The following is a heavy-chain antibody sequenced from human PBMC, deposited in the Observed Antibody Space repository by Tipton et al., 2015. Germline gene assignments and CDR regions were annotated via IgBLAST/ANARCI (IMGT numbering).Heavy chain of an antibody. CDR1: GGSVSSGTYY. CDR3: ACQDYDSLTRDYQTVDY. J-gene: IGHJ4*02. CDR2: ISHSGNT. D-gene: IGHD3-9*01. V-gene: IGHV4-39*07. Sequence: TLSLTCAVSGGSVSSGTYYWSWIRQPPGKGLEWIGSISHSGNTYYNPSLKSRVTMSRDTSKNQFSLKLTSVTAADTAVYYCACQDYDSLTRDYQTVDYWGQGILVTVSS.